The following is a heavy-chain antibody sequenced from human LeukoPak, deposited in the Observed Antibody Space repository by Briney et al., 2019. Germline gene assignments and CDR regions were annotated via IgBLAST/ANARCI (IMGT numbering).Heavy chain of an antibody. Sequence: PGGSLRLSCAASGFTFSNAWMSWVRQAPGRGLEWVGRIKSKTDGGTTDYAAPVKGRFTISRDDSKNTLYLQMNSLKTEDTAVYYCTTGPLYDNYLVYWGQGTLVTVSS. V-gene: IGHV3-15*01. CDR3: TTGPLYDNYLVY. D-gene: IGHD3-22*01. CDR2: IKSKTDGGTT. CDR1: GFTFSNAW. J-gene: IGHJ4*02.